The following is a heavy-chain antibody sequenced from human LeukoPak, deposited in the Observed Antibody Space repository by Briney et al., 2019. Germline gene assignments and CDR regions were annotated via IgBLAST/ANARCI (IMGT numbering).Heavy chain of an antibody. V-gene: IGHV1-69*06. CDR1: GGTFSIYA. D-gene: IGHD3-22*01. J-gene: IGHJ4*02. Sequence: SVKVSCKASGGTFSIYAISWVRQPPGQGLELMGRIIPIFGTANYAQKFQGRVTITADKSTSTAYMELSSLRSEDTAVYYCARAASYYDSSGYQIYYFDYWGQGTLVTVSS. CDR2: IIPIFGTA. CDR3: ARAASYYDSSGYQIYYFDY.